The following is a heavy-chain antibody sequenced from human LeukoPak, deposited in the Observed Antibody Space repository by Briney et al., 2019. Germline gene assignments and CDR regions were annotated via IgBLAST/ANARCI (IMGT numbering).Heavy chain of an antibody. CDR2: IGTAGDT. Sequence: GGSLRLSCAASGFNFSSYDMHWVRQATGKGLEWVSAIGTAGDTYYPGSVKGRFTISRENAKNSLYLQMNSLRAGDTAVYYRARAYGDYYYYGMDVWGQGTTVTVSS. CDR3: ARAYGDYYYYGMDV. D-gene: IGHD4-17*01. V-gene: IGHV3-13*01. J-gene: IGHJ6*02. CDR1: GFNFSSYD.